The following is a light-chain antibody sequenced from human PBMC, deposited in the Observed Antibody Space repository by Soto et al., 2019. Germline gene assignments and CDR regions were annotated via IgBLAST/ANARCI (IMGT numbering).Light chain of an antibody. CDR1: ISDVGGYNY. Sequence: QSVLTQPSSLSGSPGQSITISCTGTISDVGGYNYVSWYQQHPGKGPKLMIYEVSNRPSGVSNRFSGSKSGNTATLTISGLQAEDEADYYRSSYTSTTTRVFGTGTKVTVL. V-gene: IGLV2-14*03. CDR3: SSYTSTTTRV. CDR2: EVS. J-gene: IGLJ1*01.